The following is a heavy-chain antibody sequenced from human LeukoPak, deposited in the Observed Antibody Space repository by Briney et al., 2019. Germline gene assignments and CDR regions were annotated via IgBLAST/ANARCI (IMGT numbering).Heavy chain of an antibody. V-gene: IGHV1-18*01. CDR2: ISAYNGNT. CDR1: GYTFTTYG. J-gene: IGHJ4*02. Sequence: ASVKVSCKASGYTFTTYGIGWVRQAPGQGLEWMGWISAYNGNTNYAQKFQGRVTMTTDTSTSTAYMELRSLRSDDTAVYYCARGSTARYYYDSSGYYRGAVDYWGQGTLVTISS. D-gene: IGHD3-22*01. CDR3: ARGSTARYYYDSSGYYRGAVDY.